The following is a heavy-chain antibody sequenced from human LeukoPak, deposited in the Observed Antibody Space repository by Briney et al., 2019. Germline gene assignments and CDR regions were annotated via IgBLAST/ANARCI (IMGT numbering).Heavy chain of an antibody. J-gene: IGHJ4*02. D-gene: IGHD3-16*02. Sequence: SETLSLTCAVYGESFSGYYWTWIRQPPGKGLEWIGEITHSGSTNYNPSLKSRVTISVDTSKNQFSLRLSSVTAADTAVYYCARHGAEDYVWGSYRYGYWGQGTLVTVSS. V-gene: IGHV4-34*01. CDR2: ITHSGST. CDR3: ARHGAEDYVWGSYRYGY. CDR1: GESFSGYY.